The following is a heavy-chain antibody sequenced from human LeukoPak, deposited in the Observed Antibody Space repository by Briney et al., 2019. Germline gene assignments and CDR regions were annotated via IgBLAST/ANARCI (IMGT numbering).Heavy chain of an antibody. CDR3: ARPRFPYYRLSGPDYYYMDV. D-gene: IGHD3-10*01. J-gene: IGHJ6*03. Sequence: ASVKVSCKASGGTFSSYAISWVRQAPGQGLEWMGGIIPIFHTTNYAQKFQGRVTITADKSTTTACMELSSLKSEDTAVYYCARPRFPYYRLSGPDYYYMDVWGKGTTVTVSS. CDR2: IIPIFHTT. CDR1: GGTFSSYA. V-gene: IGHV1-69*06.